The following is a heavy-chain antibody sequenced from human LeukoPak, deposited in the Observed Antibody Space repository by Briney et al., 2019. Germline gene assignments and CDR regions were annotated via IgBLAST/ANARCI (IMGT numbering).Heavy chain of an antibody. V-gene: IGHV3-30*02. D-gene: IGHD4-17*01. CDR2: IRYDGNKK. CDR3: AKVAEYGDNDAFDI. J-gene: IGHJ3*02. CDR1: GFTFSNYG. Sequence: GGSLRLSCAASGFTFSNYGMHWARQAAGKGLEWVAFIRYDGNKKYYVDSGKGRFTVSRDNSKNTLYLQLNSLRAEDTAVYYSAKVAEYGDNDAFDIWGQGTMVTVSS.